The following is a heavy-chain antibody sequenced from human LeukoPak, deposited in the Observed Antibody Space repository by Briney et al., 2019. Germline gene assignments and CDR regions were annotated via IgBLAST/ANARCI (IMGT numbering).Heavy chain of an antibody. CDR1: GYRFTSFW. V-gene: IGHV5-51*01. Sequence: GGSLKISCKGSGYRFTSFWIGWVRQMPGKGLEWMGTFYAGDSDTRYSPSFQGQVTISADKSISTAYLQWSSRKASDTAMYYCATSRTGYSPNYWGQGTLVTVSS. D-gene: IGHD3-9*01. J-gene: IGHJ4*02. CDR2: FYAGDSDT. CDR3: ATSRTGYSPNY.